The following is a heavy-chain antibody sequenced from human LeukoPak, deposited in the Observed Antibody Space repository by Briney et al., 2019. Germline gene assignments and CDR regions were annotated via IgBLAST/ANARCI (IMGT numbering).Heavy chain of an antibody. Sequence: SETLSLTCTVSGDSISSSSYYWGWIRQPPGKGLEWVGSIYYSGSTYYNPSLKSRVTISVDTSKNQFSLKLSAVTAADTAVYYCARSHPFAFDIWGQGTMVTVSS. CDR1: GDSISSSSYY. CDR2: IYYSGST. V-gene: IGHV4-39*01. CDR3: ARSHPFAFDI. J-gene: IGHJ3*02.